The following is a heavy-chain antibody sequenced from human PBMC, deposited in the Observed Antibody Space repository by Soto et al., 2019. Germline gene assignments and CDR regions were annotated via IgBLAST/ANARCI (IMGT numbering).Heavy chain of an antibody. CDR2: MYYSGST. CDR3: AVSMVTFGGVIAPFDY. J-gene: IGHJ4*02. V-gene: IGHV4-31*03. CDR1: GASISSGGYY. D-gene: IGHD3-16*02. Sequence: TLSLTCTVAGASISSGGYYWSWIRPHPGKGLEWIGYMYYSGSTYYNPSLRSRVTRSVDTSKNQFSLNLRSVTAADTAVFYCAVSMVTFGGVIAPFDYWGQGNLVTVSS.